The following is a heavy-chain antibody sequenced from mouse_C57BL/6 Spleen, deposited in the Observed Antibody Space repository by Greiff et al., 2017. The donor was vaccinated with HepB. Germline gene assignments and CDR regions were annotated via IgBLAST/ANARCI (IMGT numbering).Heavy chain of an antibody. J-gene: IGHJ4*01. V-gene: IGHV5-9-1*02. CDR3: TRAGYYDHYYAMDY. Sequence: EVQGVESGEGLVKPGGSLKLSCAASGFTFSSYAMSWVRQTPEKRLEWVAYISSGGDYIYYADTVKGRFTISRDNARNTLYLQMSSLKTEDTAMYYCTRAGYYDHYYAMDYWGQGTSVTVSS. CDR2: ISSGGDYI. CDR1: GFTFSSYA. D-gene: IGHD2-3*01.